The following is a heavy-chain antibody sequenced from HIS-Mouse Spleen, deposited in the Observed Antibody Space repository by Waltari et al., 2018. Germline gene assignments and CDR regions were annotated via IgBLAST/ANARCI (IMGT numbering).Heavy chain of an antibody. D-gene: IGHD6-13*01. CDR3: AREIPYSSSWYDWYFDL. Sequence: QLQLQESGPGLVKPSETLSLTCTVSGGSISRRSYYWGWIRQPTGKGLEWIGSIYYSGSTYYNPSLTSRVTISVDTSKNQFSLKLSSVTAADTAVYYCAREIPYSSSWYDWYFDLWGRGTLVTVSS. V-gene: IGHV4-39*07. CDR1: GGSISRRSYY. CDR2: IYYSGST. J-gene: IGHJ2*01.